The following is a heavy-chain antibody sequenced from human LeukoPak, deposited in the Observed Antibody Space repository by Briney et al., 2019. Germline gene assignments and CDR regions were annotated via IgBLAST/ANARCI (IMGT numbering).Heavy chain of an antibody. CDR1: GFTFSSYS. CDR2: ISSSSSTI. D-gene: IGHD1-7*01. V-gene: IGHV3-48*01. CDR3: ARDPVETWYNWNYGFRIFYFDY. J-gene: IGHJ4*02. Sequence: GGSLRLSCAASGFTFSSYSMNWVRQAPGKGLEWVSYISSSSSTIYYADSVKGRFTVSRDNAKNSLYLQMNSLRAEDTAVYYCARDPVETWYNWNYGFRIFYFDYWGQGTLVTVSS.